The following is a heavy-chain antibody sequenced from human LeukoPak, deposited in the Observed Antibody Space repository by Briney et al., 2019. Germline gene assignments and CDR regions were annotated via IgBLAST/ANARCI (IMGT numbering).Heavy chain of an antibody. CDR3: AREGAYSGTYYLDY. J-gene: IGHJ4*02. V-gene: IGHV6-1*01. CDR1: GDSVSSNSAA. D-gene: IGHD1-26*01. Sequence: SQTLSLTCGISGDSVSSNSAAWNWIRQSPSRGLEWLGRTYYRSKWYDEYAVSVKSRITINPDTSKNQFSLQLNSVTPGDTAVYFCAREGAYSGTYYLDYWGQGTLVTVSS. CDR2: TYYRSKWYD.